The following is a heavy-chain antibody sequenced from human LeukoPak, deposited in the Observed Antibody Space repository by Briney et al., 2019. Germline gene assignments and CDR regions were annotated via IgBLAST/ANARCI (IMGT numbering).Heavy chain of an antibody. CDR2: IYSGGST. Sequence: PGGSLRLSCAASGLTVSSNYMSWVRQAPGKGLGWDSVIYSGGSTYYADSVKGRFTISRDNSKNTLYLQMNSLRAEDTAVYYCARGRRRYYYDSSGYYVPYYFDYWGQGTLVTVSS. V-gene: IGHV3-66*02. CDR3: ARGRRRYYYDSSGYYVPYYFDY. D-gene: IGHD3-22*01. CDR1: GLTVSSNY. J-gene: IGHJ4*02.